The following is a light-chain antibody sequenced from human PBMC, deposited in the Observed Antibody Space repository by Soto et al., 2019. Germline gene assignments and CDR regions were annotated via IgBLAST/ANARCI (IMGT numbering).Light chain of an antibody. CDR1: QSVSNK. J-gene: IGKJ1*01. V-gene: IGKV3-20*01. CDR2: GAS. Sequence: EIVMTQSPVTLSVSPGERATLSCRASQSVSNKLAWYQQKPGQAPRLLIYGASSRATGIPDRFSGSGSGTDFTLTISRLEPEDFAVYYCQQYGSSPRTFGQGTKVDI. CDR3: QQYGSSPRT.